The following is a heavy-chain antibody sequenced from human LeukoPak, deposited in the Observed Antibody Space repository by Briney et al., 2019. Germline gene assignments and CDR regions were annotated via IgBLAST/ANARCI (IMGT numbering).Heavy chain of an antibody. Sequence: GGSLRLSCAASGFVLSDYGMHWVRQAPGKGLEWVAFVRNDGSNEYYVGSVKGRFTISRDKSKNTLYPQMNSLRAEDTAVYSRAKESDSGYHSEGPKNWGLGTLVTVSS. D-gene: IGHD5-12*01. CDR2: VRNDGSNE. CDR1: GFVLSDYG. J-gene: IGHJ4*02. CDR3: AKESDSGYHSEGPKN. V-gene: IGHV3-30*02.